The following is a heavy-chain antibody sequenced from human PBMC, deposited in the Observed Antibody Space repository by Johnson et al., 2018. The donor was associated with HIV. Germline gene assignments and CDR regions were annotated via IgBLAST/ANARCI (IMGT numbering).Heavy chain of an antibody. CDR3: ARAIAVAEGDAFDI. CDR2: ISYDGSNK. CDR1: GFTFSSYA. J-gene: IGHJ3*02. D-gene: IGHD6-19*01. V-gene: IGHV3-30*04. Sequence: QVQLVESGGGVVQPGRSLRLSCAASGFTFSSYAMHWVRQATGKGLEWVAVISYDGSNKYYADSVKGRFTISRDNSKNTLYLQMNSLRAEDTAVYYCARAIAVAEGDAFDIWGQGTMVTVSS.